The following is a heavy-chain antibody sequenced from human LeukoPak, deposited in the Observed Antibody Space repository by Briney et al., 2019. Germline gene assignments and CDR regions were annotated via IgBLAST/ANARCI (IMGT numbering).Heavy chain of an antibody. CDR3: ARAQLGAFDI. V-gene: IGHV1-46*01. D-gene: IGHD6-13*01. CDR1: GYTFTSYY. CDR2: INPSGGST. J-gene: IGHJ3*02. Sequence: ASVKVSCKASGYTFTSYYMHWARQTPGQGLEWMGIINPSGGSTSYAQKFQGRVTMTRDTSTSTVYMELSSLRSEDTAVYYCARAQLGAFDIWGQGTMVTVSS.